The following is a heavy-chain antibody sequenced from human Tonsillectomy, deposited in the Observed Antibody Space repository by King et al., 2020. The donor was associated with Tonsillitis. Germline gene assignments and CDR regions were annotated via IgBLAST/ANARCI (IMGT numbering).Heavy chain of an antibody. CDR3: ARAECSGGSCYSG. CDR1: GFTFNSYW. CDR2: NGDGTST. D-gene: IGHD2-15*01. J-gene: IGHJ4*02. Sequence: VQLVESGGGLVQPGGSLRLSCAASGFTFNSYWMHWVRQAPGKGLVWVSRNGDGTSTSYADSVKGRFTISRDNAKNRLSLHMNSLRAEDTAVYFCARAECSGGSCYSGWGQGTLVTVSS. V-gene: IGHV3-74*01.